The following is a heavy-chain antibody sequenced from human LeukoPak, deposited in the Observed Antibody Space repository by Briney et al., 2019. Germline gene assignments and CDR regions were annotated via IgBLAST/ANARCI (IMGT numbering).Heavy chain of an antibody. J-gene: IGHJ5*02. CDR2: VAGSGADT. Sequence: GESLKISCAASGFTFNKYTMHWVRQAPEKGLEWVAAVAGSGADTYYADSVKGRFTISRDNSNNRLFLQINSLRAEDTAVYYCTKGSDCRSSTCDARAPFNWFDPWGQGTLVTVSS. D-gene: IGHD2-2*01. CDR3: TKGSDCRSSTCDARAPFNWFDP. CDR1: GFTFNKYT. V-gene: IGHV3-23*01.